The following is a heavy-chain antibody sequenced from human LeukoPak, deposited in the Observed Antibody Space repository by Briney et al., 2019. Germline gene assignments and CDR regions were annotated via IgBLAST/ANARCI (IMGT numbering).Heavy chain of an antibody. CDR3: ASSYYYDSSGYYEVDY. D-gene: IGHD3-22*01. CDR2: MNPNSGNT. V-gene: IGHV1-8*01. CDR1: GYTFSSYD. Sequence: ASVKVSCKASGYTFSSYDINWVRQAPGQGLEWMGWMNPNSGNTGSAQKFQGRVTMTRDTSISTAYMELSSLRSEDTAVYYCASSYYYDSSGYYEVDYWGQGTLVTVSS. J-gene: IGHJ4*02.